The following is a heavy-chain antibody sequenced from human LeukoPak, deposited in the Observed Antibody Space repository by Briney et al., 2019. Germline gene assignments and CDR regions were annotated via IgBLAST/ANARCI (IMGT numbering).Heavy chain of an antibody. D-gene: IGHD3-22*01. V-gene: IGHV3-21*01. Sequence: PGRSLRLSCAASGFTFSSYSMNWVRQAPGKGLEWVSSISSSSSYIYYADSVKGRFTISRDNAKNSLYLQMNSLRAEDTAVYYCARDQRDDSSGKYPHAFDIWGQGTMVTVSS. J-gene: IGHJ3*02. CDR1: GFTFSSYS. CDR2: ISSSSSYI. CDR3: ARDQRDDSSGKYPHAFDI.